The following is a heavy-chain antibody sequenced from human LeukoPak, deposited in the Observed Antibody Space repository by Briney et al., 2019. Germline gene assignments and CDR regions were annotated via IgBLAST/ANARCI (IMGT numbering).Heavy chain of an antibody. J-gene: IGHJ6*02. V-gene: IGHV1-3*01. Sequence: ASVKVSCKASGYTFTSYAMHWVRQAPGQRLEWMGWINAGNGNTKYSQKFQGRVTITRDTSASTAYMELSSLRSEDTAVYYCARGFSCGSIAAAGYYYGMDVWGQGTTVTVSS. CDR1: GYTFTSYA. CDR3: ARGFSCGSIAAAGYYYGMDV. CDR2: INAGNGNT. D-gene: IGHD6-13*01.